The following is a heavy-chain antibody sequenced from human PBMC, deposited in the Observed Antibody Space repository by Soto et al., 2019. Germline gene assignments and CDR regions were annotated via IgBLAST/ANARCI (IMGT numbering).Heavy chain of an antibody. D-gene: IGHD5-12*01. J-gene: IGHJ3*02. Sequence: PSETLSLTXAVSGYSISSGYYWGWIRQPPGKGLEWIGSIYHSGSTYYNPSLKSRVTISVDTSKNQFSLKLSSVTAADTAVYYCGSDLVATTRGGGNDAFDIWGQGTMVTVSS. CDR1: GYSISSGYY. CDR3: GSDLVATTRGGGNDAFDI. CDR2: IYHSGST. V-gene: IGHV4-38-2*01.